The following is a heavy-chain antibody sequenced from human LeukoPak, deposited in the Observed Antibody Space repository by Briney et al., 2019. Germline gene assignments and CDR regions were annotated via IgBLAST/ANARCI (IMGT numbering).Heavy chain of an antibody. Sequence: PGGSLRLSCAASGFTFSNYGIHWVRQAPGKGLEWVAIISYDGSNKYYADSVKGRFTLSRDNSKNTVYLQMNSLRAEDTAVYYCARDGIDTFGWYGGRADYWGQGTLVTVSS. V-gene: IGHV3-30*03. CDR1: GFTFSNYG. CDR2: ISYDGSNK. D-gene: IGHD3-10*01. J-gene: IGHJ4*02. CDR3: ARDGIDTFGWYGGRADY.